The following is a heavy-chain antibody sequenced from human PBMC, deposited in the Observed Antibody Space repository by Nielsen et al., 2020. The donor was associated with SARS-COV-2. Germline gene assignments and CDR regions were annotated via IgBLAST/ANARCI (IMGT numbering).Heavy chain of an antibody. V-gene: IGHV4-4*02. CDR1: GDSVSSNDW. J-gene: IGHJ6*03. CDR3: ARVQVRGVYRSELIFDMDV. D-gene: IGHD3-10*01. CDR2: VSHSGST. Sequence: SETLSLTCAVSGDSVSSNDWWTWVRQSPGKGLEWIGEVSHSGSTKYNPSLKSRVTLSMDKSKNQFSLRLTSVSAADTADYFCARVQVRGVYRSELIFDMDVWGKGTTVTVSS.